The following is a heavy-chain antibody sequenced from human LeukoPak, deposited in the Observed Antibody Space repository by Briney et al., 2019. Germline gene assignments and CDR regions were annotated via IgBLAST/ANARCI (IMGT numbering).Heavy chain of an antibody. CDR1: GFTFSSYA. V-gene: IGHV3-64*01. CDR2: ISSNGGST. Sequence: SGGSLRLSCAASGFTFSSYAMPWVRQAPGKGLEYVSAISSNGGSTYYANSAKGRFTISRDNSKNTLYLQMGSLRAEDMAVYYCARDQGGGSYWYYYYMDVWGKGTTVTISS. CDR3: ARDQGGGSYWYYYYMDV. D-gene: IGHD1-26*01. J-gene: IGHJ6*03.